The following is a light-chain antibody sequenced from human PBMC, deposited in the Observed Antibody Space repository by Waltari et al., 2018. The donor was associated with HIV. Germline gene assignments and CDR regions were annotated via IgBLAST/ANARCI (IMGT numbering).Light chain of an antibody. Sequence: QSVLTQPPSVSGAPGQTVTISCTGSSSNIGARFDVHGYQQIPGTAPKLLMYVNNRPSGVPDRFSGSKSGTSASLAITGLQAEDEADYYCQTYDSSLSGSVVFGGGTKLTVL. CDR1: SSNIGARFD. J-gene: IGLJ2*01. CDR3: QTYDSSLSGSVV. CDR2: VN. V-gene: IGLV1-40*01.